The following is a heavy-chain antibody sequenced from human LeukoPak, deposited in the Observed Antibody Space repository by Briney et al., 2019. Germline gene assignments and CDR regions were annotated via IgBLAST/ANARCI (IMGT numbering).Heavy chain of an antibody. Sequence: SETLSLTCAVYGGSFSSYYWGWIRQPPGKGLEWIGSIYYSGSTYYNPPLKSRVTISVDTSKNQFSLKLSSVTAADTAVYYCARCQYARFRGEYYYYYMDVWGKGTTVTVSS. CDR2: IYYSGST. CDR1: GGSFSSYY. J-gene: IGHJ6*03. D-gene: IGHD3-10*01. CDR3: ARCQYARFRGEYYYYYMDV. V-gene: IGHV4-34*01.